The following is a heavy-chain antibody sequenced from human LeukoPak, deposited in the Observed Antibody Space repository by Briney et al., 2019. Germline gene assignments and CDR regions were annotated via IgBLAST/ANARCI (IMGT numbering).Heavy chain of an antibody. D-gene: IGHD2-15*01. J-gene: IGHJ5*02. Sequence: SQTLSLTCAISGDSVSRDSIAWNWIRQSPSRGLEWLGRTYYKSAWYNDYAVSVKGRITINSDTSKNQFSLQLSSVTAADTAVYYCAASDRYCSGGSCYLRWFDP. CDR1: GDSVSRDSIA. CDR2: TYYKSAWYN. V-gene: IGHV6-1*01. CDR3: AASDRYCSGGSCYLRWFDP.